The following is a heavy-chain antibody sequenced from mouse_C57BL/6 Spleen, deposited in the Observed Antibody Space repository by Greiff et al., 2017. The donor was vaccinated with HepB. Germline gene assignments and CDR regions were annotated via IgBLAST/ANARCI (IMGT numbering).Heavy chain of an antibody. CDR3: TRDGTGRGLGFSFDY. Sequence: EVKLVESGEGLVKPGGSLKLSCAASGFTFSSYAMSWVRQTPEKRLEWVAYISSGGDYIYYADTVKGRFTISRDNARNTLYLQMSSLKSEDTAMYYCTRDGTGRGLGFSFDYWGKGTTLTVSS. CDR1: GFTFSSYA. D-gene: IGHD4-1*01. CDR2: ISSGGDYI. J-gene: IGHJ2*01. V-gene: IGHV5-9-1*02.